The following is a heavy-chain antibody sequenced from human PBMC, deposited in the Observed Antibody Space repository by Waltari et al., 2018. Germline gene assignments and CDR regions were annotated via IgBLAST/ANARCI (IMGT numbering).Heavy chain of an antibody. D-gene: IGHD6-6*01. CDR2: LYYNGNT. CDR3: ARHPHFSSSEGWAFDI. CDR1: GDSISSGSSC. J-gene: IGHJ3*02. V-gene: IGHV4-39*01. Sequence: QLQLQESGPGLVKPSETLSLTCNVSGDSISSGSSCWGWLRQPPGKGLEWIGSLYYNGNTYYHPSLKSRVTISGETSKNQFSLNLSSVTAADTAVYYCARHPHFSSSEGWAFDIWGQGTVVTVSS.